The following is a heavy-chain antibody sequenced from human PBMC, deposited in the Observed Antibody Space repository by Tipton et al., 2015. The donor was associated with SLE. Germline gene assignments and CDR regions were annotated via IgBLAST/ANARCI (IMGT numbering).Heavy chain of an antibody. D-gene: IGHD3-22*01. Sequence: TLSLTCAVYGGSFSGYYWSWIRQPPGKGLEWIGEINHSGSTNYNPSLKSRVTISVDTSKNQFSLKLSSVTAADTAVYYCARALSTYDSRENWFDPWGQGTLVTVSS. CDR3: ARALSTYDSRENWFDP. J-gene: IGHJ5*02. CDR1: GGSFSGYY. CDR2: INHSGST. V-gene: IGHV4-34*01.